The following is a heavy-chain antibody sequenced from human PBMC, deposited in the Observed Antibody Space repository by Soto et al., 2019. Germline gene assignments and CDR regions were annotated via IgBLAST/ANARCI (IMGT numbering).Heavy chain of an antibody. J-gene: IGHJ4*02. CDR3: AKGKTRGWNNFDY. Sequence: GGSLRLSCASSVFTFGNCAMSWVRQAPGKGLEWILGISGSGGSTYYADSVKGRFTISRDNSKNTLYLQINSLKGDDTAVYYCAKGKTRGWNNFDYWGQGTLVTPPQ. CDR2: ISGSGGST. V-gene: IGHV3-23*01. D-gene: IGHD6-19*01. CDR1: VFTFGNCA.